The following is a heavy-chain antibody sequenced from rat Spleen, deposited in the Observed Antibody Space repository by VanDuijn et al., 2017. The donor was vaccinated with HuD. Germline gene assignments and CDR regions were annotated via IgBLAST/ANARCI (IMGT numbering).Heavy chain of an antibody. D-gene: IGHD1-11*01. CDR2: IWTGGTT. J-gene: IGHJ2*01. CDR1: GFSLTSYN. CDR3: TRANGGLPVAY. Sequence: QVQLKESGPGLVQPSQTLSLTCTVSGFSLTSYNVHWVRQPPGKGLEWMGIIWTGGTTDYSSALRSRLSISRDTSKSQVFLKMNSLQTDDTGTYYCTRANGGLPVAYWGQGVMVTVSS. V-gene: IGHV2-30*01.